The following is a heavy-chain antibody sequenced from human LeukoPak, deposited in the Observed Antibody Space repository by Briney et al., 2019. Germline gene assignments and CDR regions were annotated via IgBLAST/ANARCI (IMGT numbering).Heavy chain of an antibody. CDR1: GFTFSSYA. CDR2: ISGSCGST. J-gene: IGHJ5*02. D-gene: IGHD6-13*01. Sequence: GGSLRLFCAASGFTFSSYAMSWVRQARGKGLEWVSAISGSCGSTYDADSVKGRFTISRDNSKNTLYLQMNSLRAEDTAVYYCAKDSSSWNTNWFDPWGQGTLVTVSS. V-gene: IGHV3-23*01. CDR3: AKDSSSWNTNWFDP.